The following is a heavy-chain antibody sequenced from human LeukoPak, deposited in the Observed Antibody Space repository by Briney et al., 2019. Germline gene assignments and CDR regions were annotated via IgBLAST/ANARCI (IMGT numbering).Heavy chain of an antibody. D-gene: IGHD3-10*01. J-gene: IGHJ4*02. CDR3: AKGGALWFGELFDY. CDR2: LSNSGGST. Sequence: PGGSLRLSCAASGFTFSTYAMNWVRQAPGKGLEWVPALSNSGGSTYYADSVKGRFTISRDNSKNTLYLQMNSLRADDTAVYYCAKGGALWFGELFDYWGQGTLVTVSS. CDR1: GFTFSTYA. V-gene: IGHV3-23*01.